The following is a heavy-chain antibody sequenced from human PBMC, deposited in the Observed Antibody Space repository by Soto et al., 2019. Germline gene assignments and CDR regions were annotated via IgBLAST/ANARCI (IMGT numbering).Heavy chain of an antibody. V-gene: IGHV4-30-4*01. D-gene: IGHD3-10*01. CDR2: IYYSGST. Sequence: PSETLSLTCTVSGGSISSDDCYWSWIRQPPGKGLEWIGYIYYSGSTYYNPSLKSRVTISVDTSKNQFSLKLSSVTAADTAVYYCARDPIFFYYGSGSYYNEMDVWGQGTTVTVSS. J-gene: IGHJ6*02. CDR3: ARDPIFFYYGSGSYYNEMDV. CDR1: GGSISSDDCY.